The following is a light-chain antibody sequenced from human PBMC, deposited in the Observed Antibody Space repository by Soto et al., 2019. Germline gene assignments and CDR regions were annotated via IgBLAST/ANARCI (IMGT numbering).Light chain of an antibody. CDR1: SSDFGGYNY. Sequence: QSALTQPASVSGSPGQSITISCTGSSSDFGGYNYVSWYQQHPGKAPKLMLYDVTNRPSGVSNRFSGSKSGNTASLTISGLQAEDEADYYCSSYTISRTPYVFGTGTKVTVL. CDR2: DVT. V-gene: IGLV2-14*03. CDR3: SSYTISRTPYV. J-gene: IGLJ1*01.